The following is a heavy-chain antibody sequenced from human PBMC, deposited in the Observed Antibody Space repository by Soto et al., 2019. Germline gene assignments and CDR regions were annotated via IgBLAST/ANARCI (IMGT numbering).Heavy chain of an antibody. CDR2: ISAYNGNT. J-gene: IGHJ3*02. Sequence: ASVKVSCKASGYTFTSYGISWVRQAPGQGLEWMGWISAYNGNTNYAQKLQGRVTMTTDTSTSTAYMELRSLRSDDTAVYYCARERSLSCYNYVDAFDIWGQGTMVTVSS. CDR1: GYTFTSYG. D-gene: IGHD2-15*01. V-gene: IGHV1-18*01. CDR3: ARERSLSCYNYVDAFDI.